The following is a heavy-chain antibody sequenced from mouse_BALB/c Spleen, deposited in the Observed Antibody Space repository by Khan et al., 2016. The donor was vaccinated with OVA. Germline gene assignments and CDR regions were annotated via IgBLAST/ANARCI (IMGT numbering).Heavy chain of an antibody. CDR3: ASYGSSPYYAMDY. D-gene: IGHD1-1*01. CDR1: GYTFTSYV. CDR2: INPYNDGT. J-gene: IGHJ4*01. V-gene: IGHV1S136*01. Sequence: VQLKQSGPELVKPGASVKVSCKASGYTFTSYVMHWVKQKPGQGLEWIGYINPYNDGTKYHEKFKGKATLTSDKSSTTAYMELSSLTSEDSAVNYCASYGSSPYYAMDYWGQGTSVTISS.